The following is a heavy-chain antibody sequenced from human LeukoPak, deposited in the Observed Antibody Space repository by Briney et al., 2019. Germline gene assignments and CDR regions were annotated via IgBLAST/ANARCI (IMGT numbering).Heavy chain of an antibody. CDR2: ISGSGGST. CDR3: AKDRGSSIAAADSLLFDY. J-gene: IGHJ4*02. V-gene: IGHV3-23*01. CDR1: GFTFSNYA. Sequence: DPGGSLRLSCTASGFTFSNYAMSWVRQAPGKGLEWVSAISGSGGSTYYADSVKGRFTISRDNSKNTLYLQMNSLRAEDTAVYYCAKDRGSSIAAADSLLFDYWGQGTLVTVSS. D-gene: IGHD6-13*01.